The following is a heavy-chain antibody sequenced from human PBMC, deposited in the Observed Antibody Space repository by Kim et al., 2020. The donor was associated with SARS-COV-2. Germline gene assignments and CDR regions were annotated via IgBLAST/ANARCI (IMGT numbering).Heavy chain of an antibody. V-gene: IGHV4-59*01. CDR3: ARDRRIVGATTFDAFDI. J-gene: IGHJ3*02. D-gene: IGHD1-26*01. Sequence: LKSRVTIAVDTSKNQFSLKLSSVTAADTAVYYCARDRRIVGATTFDAFDIWGQGTMVTVSS.